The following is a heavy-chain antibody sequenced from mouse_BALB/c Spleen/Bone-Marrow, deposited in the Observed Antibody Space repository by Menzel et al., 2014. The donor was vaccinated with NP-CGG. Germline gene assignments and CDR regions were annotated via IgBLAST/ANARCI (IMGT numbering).Heavy chain of an antibody. J-gene: IGHJ2*01. CDR1: GYTFTSYW. V-gene: IGHV1-7*01. Sequence: QVQLKQSGAELAKPGASVKMSCKASGYTFTSYWMHWVKQRPGQGLEWIGYINPSTGYTEYNQKFKDKATLTADKSSSTAYMQLSSLTSEDSPVYYCARWGDDGTFDYWGQGTTLTVSS. CDR3: ARWGDDGTFDY. D-gene: IGHD2-12*01. CDR2: INPSTGYT.